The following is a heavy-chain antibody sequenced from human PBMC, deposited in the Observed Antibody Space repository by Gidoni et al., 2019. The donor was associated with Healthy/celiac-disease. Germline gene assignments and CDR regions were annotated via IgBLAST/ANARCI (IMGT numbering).Heavy chain of an antibody. Sequence: QVPLLESVGGVFQPGRPLRLSCAASGFTFSSYGMPWVRQAPGKGLEWVAVISYDGSNKYYADSVKGRFTISRDNSKNTLYLQMNSLRAEDTAVYYCAKGYRGPKYSSGPFDIWGQGTMVTVSS. V-gene: IGHV3-30*18. CDR3: AKGYRGPKYSSGPFDI. CDR1: GFTFSSYG. D-gene: IGHD6-19*01. J-gene: IGHJ3*02. CDR2: ISYDGSNK.